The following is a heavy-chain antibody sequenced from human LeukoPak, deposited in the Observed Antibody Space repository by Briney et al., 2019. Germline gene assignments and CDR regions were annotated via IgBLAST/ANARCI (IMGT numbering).Heavy chain of an antibody. Sequence: SQTLSLTCAISGDSVSNKTVAWNWIRQSPSRGLEWLGRTYYSSKWYKDYAVSVKSRITLNPDTSKNQFSLLLNSVTPEDTAVYYCARGWLGSGLDYWGQGTLVTVSS. D-gene: IGHD6-19*01. J-gene: IGHJ4*02. V-gene: IGHV6-1*01. CDR1: GDSVSNKTVA. CDR3: ARGWLGSGLDY. CDR2: TYYSSKWYK.